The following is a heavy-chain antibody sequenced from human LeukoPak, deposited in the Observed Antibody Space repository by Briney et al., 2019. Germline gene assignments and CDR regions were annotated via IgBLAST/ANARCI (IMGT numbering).Heavy chain of an antibody. CDR1: GGSISSYY. CDR2: IYYSGST. CDR3: ARVLRIAAAYYFDY. Sequence: PSETLSLTCTVSGGSISSYYWSWIRQPPGKGLEWIGYIYYSGSTNYNPSLKSRVTISVDTSKNQFSLKLSSVTAADTAVYYCARVLRIAAAYYFDYWGQGTLVTVSS. J-gene: IGHJ4*02. V-gene: IGHV4-59*01. D-gene: IGHD6-13*01.